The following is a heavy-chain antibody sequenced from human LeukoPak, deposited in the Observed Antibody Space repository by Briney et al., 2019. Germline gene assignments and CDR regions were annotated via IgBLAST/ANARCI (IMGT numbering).Heavy chain of an antibody. J-gene: IGHJ4*02. CDR1: GSLISSGSSY. CDR2: IYTSGSI. Sequence: SETLSLTCTVSGSLISSGSSYWSWIRQPAGKGLEWIGRIYTSGSIDYNPSLKSRVSFSVDTSKNQFSLKLSSVTAADTAVYYCATDTYMDTFNYWGQGTLVTVSS. D-gene: IGHD2/OR15-2a*01. CDR3: ATDTYMDTFNY. V-gene: IGHV4-61*02.